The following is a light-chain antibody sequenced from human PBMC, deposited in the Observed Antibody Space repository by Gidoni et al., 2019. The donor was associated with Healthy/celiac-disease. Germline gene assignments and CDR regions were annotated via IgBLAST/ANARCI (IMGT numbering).Light chain of an antibody. CDR3: AAWDNSLNGV. CDR1: SSNIGSNT. Sequence: QSVLTQPHSASGTPGQRVTISFSGSSSNIGSNTVNWYQQLPGTAPKRLIDSKIRRPSGVPDRFSGSKSGTSASLAISGLQSEDEADYYCAAWDNSLNGVFGGGTKLTVL. CDR2: SKI. V-gene: IGLV1-44*01. J-gene: IGLJ3*02.